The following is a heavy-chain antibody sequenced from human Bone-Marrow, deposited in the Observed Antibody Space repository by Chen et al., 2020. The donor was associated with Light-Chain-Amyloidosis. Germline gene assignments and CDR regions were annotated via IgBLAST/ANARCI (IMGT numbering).Heavy chain of an antibody. CDR2: IYPDDSDA. CDR1: GYTFPNYW. Sequence: EVQLEQSGPEVKKPGESLKISCKGSGYTFPNYWIGWVRQRPGKGLEWMGGIYPDDSDAGYIPSFEGQVTISADKSITTAYLQGRSRKASDTAMYYCARRRDGYNFDYWGQGTLVTVSS. V-gene: IGHV5-51*01. CDR3: ARRRDGYNFDY. J-gene: IGHJ4*02. D-gene: IGHD5-12*01.